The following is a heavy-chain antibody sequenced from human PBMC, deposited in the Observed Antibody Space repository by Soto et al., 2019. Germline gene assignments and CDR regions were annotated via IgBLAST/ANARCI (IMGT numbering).Heavy chain of an antibody. CDR3: ARDDPDYDSSGSLDY. V-gene: IGHV1-69*04. J-gene: IGHJ4*02. CDR1: GGTFSSYT. Sequence: SVKVSCKASGGTFSSYTISWVRQAPGQGLEWMGRIIPILGIANYAQKFQGRVTITADKSTSTAYMELSSLRSEDTAVYYCARDDPDYDSSGSLDYWGQGTLVTVSS. CDR2: IIPILGIA. D-gene: IGHD3-22*01.